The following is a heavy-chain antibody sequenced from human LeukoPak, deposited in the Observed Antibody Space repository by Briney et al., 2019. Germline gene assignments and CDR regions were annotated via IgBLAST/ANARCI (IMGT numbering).Heavy chain of an antibody. J-gene: IGHJ4*02. Sequence: GGSLRLSCAASGFTFDDYGMSWVRQAPGKGLEWVSGINWNGGSTGYADSVKGRFTISRDNAKNTLYLQMNSLRAEDTAVYYCARVGMGLYYFDYWGQGTLVTVSS. CDR2: INWNGGST. V-gene: IGHV3-20*04. D-gene: IGHD3/OR15-3a*01. CDR3: ARVGMGLYYFDY. CDR1: GFTFDDYG.